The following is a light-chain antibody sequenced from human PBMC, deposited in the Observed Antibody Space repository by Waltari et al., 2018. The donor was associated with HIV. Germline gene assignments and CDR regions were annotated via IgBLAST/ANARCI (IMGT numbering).Light chain of an antibody. CDR2: GNS. Sequence: QSLLTQPPSVSGAPGQRVTISCTGSSSNMGAGYHVHWYQQLPGTAPKLLIYGNSNRPSGVPDRFSGSKSGTSASLAITGLQAEDEADYYCQSYDSSLSIVFGTRTKVTVL. J-gene: IGLJ1*01. V-gene: IGLV1-40*01. CDR3: QSYDSSLSIV. CDR1: SSNMGAGYH.